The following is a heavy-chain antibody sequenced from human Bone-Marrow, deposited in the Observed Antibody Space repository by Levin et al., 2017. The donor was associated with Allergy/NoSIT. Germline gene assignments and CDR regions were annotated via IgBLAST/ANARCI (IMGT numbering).Heavy chain of an antibody. CDR2: ISAYNGDT. Sequence: GESLKISCQASGYTFNTYGITWVRQAPGQGLEWMGWISAYNGDTYYAQKFQGRVTLTTDTSTTTAYMELKSLRSDDTAVYYCARGSRGVAAMTISPLLYWGQGTLVTVSS. CDR1: GYTFNTYG. CDR3: ARGSRGVAAMTISPLLY. J-gene: IGHJ4*02. D-gene: IGHD6-25*01. V-gene: IGHV1-18*01.